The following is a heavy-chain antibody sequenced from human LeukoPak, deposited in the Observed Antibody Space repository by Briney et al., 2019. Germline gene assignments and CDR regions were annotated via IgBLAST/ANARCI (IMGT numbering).Heavy chain of an antibody. CDR3: SGEWNSGSYEAVDF. V-gene: IGHV3-11*04. D-gene: IGHD1-26*01. CDR1: GFTFCDNY. CDR2: TSSSGSTI. Sequence: GGSLCFSCAASGFTFCDNYMSWIRPGPGHGLEWGSYTSSSGSTIYYAYSVRGPFTISTDKATNSLYLHMNSLRDKATDVCYCSGEWNSGSYEAVDFWGQGTLVTVSS. J-gene: IGHJ4*02.